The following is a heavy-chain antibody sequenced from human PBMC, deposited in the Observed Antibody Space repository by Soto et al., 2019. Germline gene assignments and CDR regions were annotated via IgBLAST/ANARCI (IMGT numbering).Heavy chain of an antibody. V-gene: IGHV4-34*01. CDR2: INESGST. J-gene: IGHJ4*02. Sequence: QVQLQQWGAGLVKPSETLSLSCAVYGQSFSGHSWAWIRQPPGKGLEWIGEINESGSTYYNPSLKCRVTISTGTSTNQFSLKLSSVSAADTAAYFCARGSGIVALPGELEDVKYDYWGQGTLVNVSS. D-gene: IGHD1-1*01. CDR1: GQSFSGHS. CDR3: ARGSGIVALPGELEDVKYDY.